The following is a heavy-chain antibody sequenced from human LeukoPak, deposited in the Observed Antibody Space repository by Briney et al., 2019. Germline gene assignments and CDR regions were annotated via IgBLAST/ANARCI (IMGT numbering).Heavy chain of an antibody. CDR1: GGSFSGYY. CDR3: ARLLSMAPSTDV. Sequence: KSSETLSLTCAVYGGSFSGYYWSWIRQPPGKGLEWIGEINHSGSTNYNPSLKSRVTISVDTSKNQFSLKLSSVTAADTAVYYCARLLSMAPSTDVWGKGTTVTISS. CDR2: INHSGST. J-gene: IGHJ6*04. V-gene: IGHV4-34*01. D-gene: IGHD2/OR15-2a*01.